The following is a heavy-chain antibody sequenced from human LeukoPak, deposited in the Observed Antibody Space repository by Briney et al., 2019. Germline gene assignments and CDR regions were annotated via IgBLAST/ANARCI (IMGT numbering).Heavy chain of an antibody. CDR1: GFTFSSYA. V-gene: IGHV3-23*01. CDR2: ISGSGGST. CDR3: AKIDGAPGYSYGLDY. Sequence: PGGSLRLSCAASGFTFSSYAMSWVRQAPGKGLEWASAISGSGGSTYYADSVKGRFTFSRDNSKNTLYLQMNSLRAEDTAVYYCAKIDGAPGYSYGLDYWGQGTLVTVSS. J-gene: IGHJ4*02. D-gene: IGHD5-18*01.